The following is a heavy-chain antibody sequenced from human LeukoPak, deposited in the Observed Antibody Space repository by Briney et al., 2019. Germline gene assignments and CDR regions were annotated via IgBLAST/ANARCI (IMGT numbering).Heavy chain of an antibody. CDR3: SRESNSGYYLSY. D-gene: IGHD3-22*01. Sequence: PGGSLRLSRAASGFTVSSNYMRWARQAPGKGLEWVSVIYSDGRSYYADSVKGRFTISRDNSKNTLYLQMNSLRAEDTALYYCSRESNSGYYLSYWGQGTLVAVSS. V-gene: IGHV3-66*01. CDR2: IYSDGRS. J-gene: IGHJ4*02. CDR1: GFTVSSNY.